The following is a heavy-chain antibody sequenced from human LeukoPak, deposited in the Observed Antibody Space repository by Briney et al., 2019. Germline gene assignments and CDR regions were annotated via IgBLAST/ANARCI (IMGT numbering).Heavy chain of an antibody. CDR2: FDPEDGET. CDR1: GYTLTELS. J-gene: IGHJ3*02. CDR3: ARAKYNSGWYGAFDI. Sequence: ASVKVSCKVPGYTLTELSMQWVRQAPGKGLEWMGGFDPEDGETIYAQKFQGRVTMTEDTSTDTAYMELSSLRSEDTAVYYCARAKYNSGWYGAFDIWGQGTMVTVSS. V-gene: IGHV1-24*01. D-gene: IGHD6-19*01.